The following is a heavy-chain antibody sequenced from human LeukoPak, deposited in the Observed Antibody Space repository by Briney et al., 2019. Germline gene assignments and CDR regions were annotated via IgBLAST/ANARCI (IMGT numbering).Heavy chain of an antibody. V-gene: IGHV1-18*01. J-gene: IGHJ4*02. CDR1: GYTFTSYG. Sequence: GASVKVSCKASGYTFTSYGISWVRQAPGQGLEWMGWISSYNGNTNYAQKLQGRVTMTTDTSTSTAYMELRSLRPDSTAVYYCARVAPEGYYESSGYYLLCDYWGQGTLVTVSS. D-gene: IGHD3-22*01. CDR3: ARVAPEGYYESSGYYLLCDY. CDR2: ISSYNGNT.